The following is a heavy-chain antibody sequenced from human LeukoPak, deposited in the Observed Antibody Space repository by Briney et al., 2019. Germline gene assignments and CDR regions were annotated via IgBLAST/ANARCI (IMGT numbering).Heavy chain of an antibody. Sequence: PGGSLRLSCVVSGFTFSTYEMNWVRQAPGEGLEWVSHISSSNNNIRYADSVKGRFTISRDNAKNSLYLQMDSLRAEDTAVYYCARDRSGWVVDYYYYMDVWGKGTTVTISS. CDR2: ISSSNNNI. D-gene: IGHD6-19*01. CDR3: ARDRSGWVVDYYYYMDV. J-gene: IGHJ6*03. CDR1: GFTFSTYE. V-gene: IGHV3-48*03.